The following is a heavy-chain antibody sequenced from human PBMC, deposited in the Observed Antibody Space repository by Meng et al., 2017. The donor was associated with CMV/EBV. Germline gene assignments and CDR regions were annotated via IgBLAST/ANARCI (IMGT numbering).Heavy chain of an antibody. J-gene: IGHJ6*02. CDR1: GFTFSSYW. CDR2: INSDGSST. V-gene: IGHV3-74*01. CDR3: ARVGSSDFWSGYYPTETTYYYYYGMDV. D-gene: IGHD3-3*01. Sequence: GESLKISCAASGFTFSSYWMHWVRQAPGKGLVWVSRINSDGSSTSYADSVKGRFTISRDNAKNTLYLQMNSLRAEDTAVYYCARVGSSDFWSGYYPTETTYYYYYGMDVRGQGTTVTVSS.